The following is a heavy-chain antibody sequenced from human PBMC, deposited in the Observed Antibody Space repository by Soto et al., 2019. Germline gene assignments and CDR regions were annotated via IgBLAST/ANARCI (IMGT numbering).Heavy chain of an antibody. D-gene: IGHD2-8*01. V-gene: IGHV4-59*01. CDR1: GGSISSYY. CDR3: ARAPNGYSKSWFDP. Sequence: SETLSLTCTVSGGSISSYYWSWIRQPPGKGLEWIGYIYYSGSTNYNPSLKSRVTISVDTSKNQFSLKLSSVTAADTAVYYCARAPNGYSKSWFDPWGQGTLVTVS. J-gene: IGHJ5*02. CDR2: IYYSGST.